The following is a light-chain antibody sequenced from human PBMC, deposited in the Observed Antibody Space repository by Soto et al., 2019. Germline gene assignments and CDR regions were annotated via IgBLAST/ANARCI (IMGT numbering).Light chain of an antibody. J-gene: IGKJ1*01. CDR3: QHYGSSSWT. V-gene: IGKV3-20*01. CDR1: QSVSSSY. Sequence: EIVLTQSPGTLSLSPGERATLSCRAIQSVSSSYLAWYQQKPGQAPRLLIYGASSRATGIPDRFSGSGSGTDFTLTISRLEPEDFAVYYCQHYGSSSWTFGQGTKV. CDR2: GAS.